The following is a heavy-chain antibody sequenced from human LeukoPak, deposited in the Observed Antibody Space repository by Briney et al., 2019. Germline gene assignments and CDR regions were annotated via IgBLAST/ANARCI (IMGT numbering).Heavy chain of an antibody. CDR2: IYYSGST. J-gene: IGHJ6*03. D-gene: IGHD3-10*01. Sequence: SETLSLTCTVSGGSISSSSYYWGWIRQPPGKGLEWIGSIYYSGSTYYNPSLKSRVTISVDTSKNQFSLKLSSVTAADTAVYYCASVRRGFGEFSKYYSYYYMDVWGKGTTVTISS. CDR3: ASVRRGFGEFSKYYSYYYMDV. V-gene: IGHV4-39*01. CDR1: GGSISSSSYY.